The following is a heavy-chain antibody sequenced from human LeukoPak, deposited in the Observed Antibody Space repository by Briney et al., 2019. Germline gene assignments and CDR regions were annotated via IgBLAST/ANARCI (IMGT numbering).Heavy chain of an antibody. CDR3: ARDLSEYSSGWYVCDY. Sequence: ASVKVSCKASGYTFTSYGIIWVRQAPGQGLEWMGWISAYNGNTKYAQKLQGRVTMTTDTSTSTAYMELRSLRSDDTAVYYCARDLSEYSSGWYVCDYWGQGTLVTVSS. J-gene: IGHJ4*02. CDR2: ISAYNGNT. V-gene: IGHV1-18*01. CDR1: GYTFTSYG. D-gene: IGHD6-19*01.